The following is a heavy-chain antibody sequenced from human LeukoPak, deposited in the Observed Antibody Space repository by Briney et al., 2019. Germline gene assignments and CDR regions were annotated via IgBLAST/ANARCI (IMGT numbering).Heavy chain of an antibody. D-gene: IGHD5-24*01. V-gene: IGHV4-59*08. CDR2: IYYSGST. CDR1: GGSISSYY. Sequence: SETLSLTCTVSGGSISSYYWSWIRQPPGKGLEWIGYIYYSGSTNYNPSLKSRVTISVDTSKNQFSLKLSSVTAADTAVYYCASSRRDGYNGSFDYWGQGTLVTASS. CDR3: ASSRRDGYNGSFDY. J-gene: IGHJ4*02.